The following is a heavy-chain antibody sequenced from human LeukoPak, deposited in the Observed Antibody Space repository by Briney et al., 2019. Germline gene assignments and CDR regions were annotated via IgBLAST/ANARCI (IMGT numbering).Heavy chain of an antibody. CDR1: GYTFTGYY. J-gene: IGHJ6*03. V-gene: IGHV1-2*02. CDR3: ARVAPQKYYYDSSGYPPYYYYYYMDV. D-gene: IGHD3-22*01. Sequence: ASVKVSCKASGYTFTGYYMHWVRQAPGQGLEWMGWINPNSGGTNYAQKFQGRVTMTRDTSISTAYVELSRLRSDDTAVYYCARVAPQKYYYDSSGYPPYYYYYYMDVWGKGTTVTVSS. CDR2: INPNSGGT.